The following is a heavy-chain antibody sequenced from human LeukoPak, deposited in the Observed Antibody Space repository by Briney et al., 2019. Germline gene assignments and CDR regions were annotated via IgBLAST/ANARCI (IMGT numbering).Heavy chain of an antibody. J-gene: IGHJ3*02. D-gene: IGHD2-2*01. Sequence: ASVKVSCKVPGYTLTELSMHWVRQAPGKGLEWMGGFDPEDGETIYAQKFQGRVTMTEDTSTDTAYMELSSLRSEDTAVYYCAAGYCSSTSCYAPHHDAFDIWGQGTMVTVSS. V-gene: IGHV1-24*01. CDR1: GYTLTELS. CDR3: AAGYCSSTSCYAPHHDAFDI. CDR2: FDPEDGET.